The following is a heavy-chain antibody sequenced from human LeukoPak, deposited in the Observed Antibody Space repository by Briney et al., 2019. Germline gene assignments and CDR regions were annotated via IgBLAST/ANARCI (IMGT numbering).Heavy chain of an antibody. CDR1: GYSFTSYW. V-gene: IGHV5-51*01. CDR2: IYPGYSDT. CDR3: ARPKRRYFARLSDHDAFDI. D-gene: IGHD3-9*01. J-gene: IGHJ3*02. Sequence: GESLKISCKGSGYSFTSYWIGGVRQMPGKGLEWMGFIYPGYSDTRYSPSFQGQGTLSTDKSHRTAFLPLSSLKGSGPGIYVRARPKRRYFARLSDHDAFDIWGQGTMVTVSS.